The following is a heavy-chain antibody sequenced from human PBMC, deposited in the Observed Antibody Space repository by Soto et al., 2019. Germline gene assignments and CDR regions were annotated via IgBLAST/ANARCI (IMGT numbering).Heavy chain of an antibody. V-gene: IGHV1-18*04. CDR2: FSRYKWNK. D-gene: IGHD3-22*01. Sequence: ASVKVSCKASGYTFTSYGISWVRQAPGQRLEWLGWFSRYKWNKNYAQNLQGRVTMTTDTSTSTAYMELRSLRSDGTAVYYCARDGDSGGYFYYSGMDVWGQGTTVTVCS. J-gene: IGHJ6*02. CDR3: ARDGDSGGYFYYSGMDV. CDR1: GYTFTSYG.